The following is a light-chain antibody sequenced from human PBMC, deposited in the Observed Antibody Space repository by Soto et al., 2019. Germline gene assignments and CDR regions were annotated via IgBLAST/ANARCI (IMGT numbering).Light chain of an antibody. CDR1: QSVSSN. CDR3: LHYGTAQWT. V-gene: IGKV3-20*01. CDR2: GAS. Sequence: EIVMTQSPATLSVSPGERATLSCRASQSVSSNLAWYQQKPGQAPRLLISGASSRATGIPDRFSGGGSGTDFIFNITSLEPEDFAMYYCLHYGTAQWTFGQGTKVDI. J-gene: IGKJ1*01.